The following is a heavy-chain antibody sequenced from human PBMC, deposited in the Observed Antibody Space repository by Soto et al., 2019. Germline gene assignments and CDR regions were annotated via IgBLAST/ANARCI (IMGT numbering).Heavy chain of an antibody. V-gene: IGHV3-9*01. CDR2: ISWNSGSI. Sequence: EVQLVESGGGLVQPGRSLRLCCAASGFTFDYYAMHWVRQAPGKGLVWVSGISWNSGSIGYADSVKGRFTISRDNAKNSLYLQTSRLRHADTAFYYSANANAIDKWLATPFDYWGQGVLVTVSS. J-gene: IGHJ4*02. CDR3: ANANAIDKWLATPFDY. CDR1: GFTFDYYA. D-gene: IGHD6-19*01.